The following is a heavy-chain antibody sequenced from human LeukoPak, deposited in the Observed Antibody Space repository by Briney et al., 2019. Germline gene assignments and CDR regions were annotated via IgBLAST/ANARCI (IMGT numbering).Heavy chain of an antibody. CDR1: VYTFTSYG. CDR2: ISAYNGNT. CDR3: ARVLCYYGSGSYCLYGMDV. V-gene: IGHV1-18*01. D-gene: IGHD3-10*01. Sequence: GASVKVSCKASVYTFTSYGISWVRQAPGQGLEWMGWISAYNGNTNYAQKLQGRVTMTTDTSTSTAYMELRSLRSDDTAVYYCARVLCYYGSGSYCLYGMDVWGQGTTVTVSS. J-gene: IGHJ6*02.